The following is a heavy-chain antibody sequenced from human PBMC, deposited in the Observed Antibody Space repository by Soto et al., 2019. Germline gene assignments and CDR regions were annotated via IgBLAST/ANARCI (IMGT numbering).Heavy chain of an antibody. J-gene: IGHJ4*02. CDR2: IYYSGST. D-gene: IGHD6-6*01. CDR3: GRGSIALRQFDY. Sequence: QVQLQESGPGLVKPSQTLSLTCTVSGGSMSSGGYYWSWIRQHPGKGLEWIGYIYYSGSTYYNPSLKSRITISVDTSKNQFSLKLSSVTAADTAVYYCGRGSIALRQFDYWGQGTLVTVSS. V-gene: IGHV4-31*03. CDR1: GGSMSSGGYY.